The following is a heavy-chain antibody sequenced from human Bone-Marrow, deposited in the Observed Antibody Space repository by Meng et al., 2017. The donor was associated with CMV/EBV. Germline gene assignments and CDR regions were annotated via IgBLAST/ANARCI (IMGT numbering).Heavy chain of an antibody. Sequence: SEPLSLTCTVSGGSISSYYWSRIRQPPGKGLEWIGYIYYSGSTNYNPSLKSRVTISVDTSKNQFSLKLSPVTAADTAVYYCARADTAMVNGMDVWGQGTTVTVSS. V-gene: IGHV4-59*01. J-gene: IGHJ6*02. CDR3: ARADTAMVNGMDV. CDR1: GGSISSYY. CDR2: IYYSGST. D-gene: IGHD5-18*01.